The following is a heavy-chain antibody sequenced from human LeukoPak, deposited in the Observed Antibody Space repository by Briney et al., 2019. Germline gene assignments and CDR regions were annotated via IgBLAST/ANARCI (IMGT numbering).Heavy chain of an antibody. CDR2: ISGSGDST. J-gene: IGHJ4*02. CDR1: GFTFSSYA. D-gene: IGHD5-24*01. CDR3: AKGRSGWLDY. Sequence: PGGSLRLSCAASGFTFSSYAMSWVRQAPGKGLEWVSAISGSGDSTYYGDPVKGRFTISRDNSKNTLYLQMNSLRAEDTAVYYCAKGRSGWLDYWGQGTLVTVSS. V-gene: IGHV3-23*01.